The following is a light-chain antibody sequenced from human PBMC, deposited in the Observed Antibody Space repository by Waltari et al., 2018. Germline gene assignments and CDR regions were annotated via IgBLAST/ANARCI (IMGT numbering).Light chain of an antibody. CDR1: QTAAANY. V-gene: IGKV3-20*01. J-gene: IGKJ4*01. CDR2: KTS. CDR3: QQYVAAPLT. Sequence: EFVLTQSPGTLSLSPGETATLSCRASQTAAANYLSWYQQKPGQAPRLLIYKTSNRATGIPDRFIGSGSGTDFTLTISSLQAEDVAVYFCQQYVAAPLTFGGGTKVEIK.